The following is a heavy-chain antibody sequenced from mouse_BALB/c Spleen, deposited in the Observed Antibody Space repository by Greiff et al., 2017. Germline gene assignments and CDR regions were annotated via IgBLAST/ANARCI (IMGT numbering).Heavy chain of an antibody. CDR1: GYSITSDYA. J-gene: IGHJ3*01. CDR3: ARAAYDGFAY. D-gene: IGHD2-14*01. Sequence: EVQLVESGPGLVKPSQSLSLTCTVTGYSITSDYAWNWIRQFPGNKLEWMGYISYSGSTSYNPSLKSRISITRDTSKNQFFLQLNSVTTEDTATYYCARAAYDGFAYWGQGTLVTVSA. V-gene: IGHV3-2*02. CDR2: ISYSGST.